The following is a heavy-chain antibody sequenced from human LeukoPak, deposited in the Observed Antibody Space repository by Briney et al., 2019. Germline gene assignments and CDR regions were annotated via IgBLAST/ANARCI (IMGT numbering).Heavy chain of an antibody. CDR1: GFTFSSYT. D-gene: IGHD2-2*01. Sequence: GGSLRLSCAASGFTFSSYTMNWVRQAPGKGLEWISFISGSSGTIYYADSVRGRFTISRDNAKNSLYLQVNSLRAEDTAVYYCARGCPSYLFTTSCYASDSWGQGTLVTVSS. V-gene: IGHV3-48*01. CDR2: ISGSSGTI. CDR3: ARGCPSYLFTTSCYASDS. J-gene: IGHJ5*01.